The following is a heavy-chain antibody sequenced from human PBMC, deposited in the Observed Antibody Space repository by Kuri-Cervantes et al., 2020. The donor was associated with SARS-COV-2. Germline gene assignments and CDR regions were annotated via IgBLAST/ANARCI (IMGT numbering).Heavy chain of an antibody. D-gene: IGHD1-7*01. CDR2: INHSGST. Sequence: SETLSLTCAVYGGSFSGYYWSWIRQPPGKGLEWIGEINHSGSTNYNPSLKSRVTVSVDTSKNQFSLKLSSVTAADTAVYYCARAPSVITGTTSYAFDIWGQGTMVTVSS. CDR1: GGSFSGYY. V-gene: IGHV4-34*01. CDR3: ARAPSVITGTTSYAFDI. J-gene: IGHJ3*02.